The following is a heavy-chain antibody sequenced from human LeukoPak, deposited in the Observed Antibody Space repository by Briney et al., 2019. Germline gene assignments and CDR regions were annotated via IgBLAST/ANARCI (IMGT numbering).Heavy chain of an antibody. CDR3: TTIRPGY. D-gene: IGHD5-12*01. Sequence: GGSLRLSCAASGFTFSSYWIHWARQVPGKGLVWVSRIKDSGTTTDYADSVKGRFTISRDDAKSTLYLQMNSLRAEDTAVYYCTTIRPGYWGQGTLVTVSP. CDR2: IKDSGTTT. V-gene: IGHV3-74*01. J-gene: IGHJ4*02. CDR1: GFTFSSYW.